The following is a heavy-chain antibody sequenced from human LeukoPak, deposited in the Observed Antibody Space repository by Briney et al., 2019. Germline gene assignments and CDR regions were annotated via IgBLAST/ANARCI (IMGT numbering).Heavy chain of an antibody. D-gene: IGHD1/OR15-1a*01. V-gene: IGHV3-21*01. CDR3: TRVAQSGPTGWFDP. J-gene: IGHJ5*02. Sequence: PGGSLRLSCAASGFNLNSYMLNWVRQAPGKGLEWVSSISSTGSYIYYADSVKGRFTISRDNPGNVVYLQMDSLRAEDTAVYYCTRVAQSGPTGWFDPWGQGTLVTVSS. CDR1: GFNLNSYM. CDR2: ISSTGSYI.